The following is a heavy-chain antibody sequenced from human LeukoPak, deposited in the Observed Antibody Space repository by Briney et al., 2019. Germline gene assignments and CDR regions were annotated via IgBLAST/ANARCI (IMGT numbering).Heavy chain of an antibody. Sequence: ASVKVSCKASGYTCTSYSISWVRQAPGQGLEWMGWISAYNGNTKYAQKLQGRVTMTTDTSTSTAYMELRSLRSDDTAVYYCASPPIVTQSYYDFWSGYYMHYWGQGTLVTVSS. CDR2: ISAYNGNT. V-gene: IGHV1-18*01. D-gene: IGHD3-3*01. CDR1: GYTCTSYS. J-gene: IGHJ4*02. CDR3: ASPPIVTQSYYDFWSGYYMHY.